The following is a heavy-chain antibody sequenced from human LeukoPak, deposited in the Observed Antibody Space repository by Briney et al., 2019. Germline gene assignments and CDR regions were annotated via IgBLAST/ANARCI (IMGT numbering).Heavy chain of an antibody. Sequence: GGSLGLSCAASGFTFSSYSMNWVRQAPGKGLEWVSSISSSSSYIYYADSVKGRFTISRDNAKNSLYLQMNSLRAEDTAVYYCARMVTNGAFDYWGQGTLVTVSS. CDR2: ISSSSSYI. D-gene: IGHD2-21*02. CDR1: GFTFSSYS. V-gene: IGHV3-21*01. CDR3: ARMVTNGAFDY. J-gene: IGHJ4*02.